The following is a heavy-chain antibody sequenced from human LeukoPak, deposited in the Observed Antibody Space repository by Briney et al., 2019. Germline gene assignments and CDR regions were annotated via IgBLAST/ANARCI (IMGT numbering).Heavy chain of an antibody. Sequence: ASVKVSCKASGYTFTSYAMNWVRQAPGQGLEWMGWINTNTGNPTYAQGFTGRFAFSLDTSVSTAYLQISSLKAEDTAVYYCARAATAMASALYYYYYGMDVWGQGTTVTVSS. V-gene: IGHV7-4-1*02. J-gene: IGHJ6*02. CDR1: GYTFTSYA. CDR2: INTNTGNP. CDR3: ARAATAMASALYYYYYGMDV. D-gene: IGHD5-18*01.